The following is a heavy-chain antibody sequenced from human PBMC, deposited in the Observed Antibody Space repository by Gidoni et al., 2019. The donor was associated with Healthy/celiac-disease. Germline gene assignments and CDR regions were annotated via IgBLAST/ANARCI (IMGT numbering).Heavy chain of an antibody. V-gene: IGHV3-64D*08. CDR3: VKDVIAAAGAFDY. CDR1: GFTFSSYA. J-gene: IGHJ4*02. CDR2: ISSNGGST. Sequence: GGGLVQPGGSLRLSCSASGFTFSSYAMHWVRQAPGKGLEYVSAISSNGGSTYYADSVKGRFTISRDNSKNTLYLQMSSLRAEDTAVYYCVKDVIAAAGAFDYWGQGTLVTVSS. D-gene: IGHD6-13*01.